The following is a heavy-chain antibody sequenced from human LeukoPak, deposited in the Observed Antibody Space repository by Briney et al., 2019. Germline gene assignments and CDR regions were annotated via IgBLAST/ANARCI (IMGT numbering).Heavy chain of an antibody. J-gene: IGHJ4*02. CDR2: ISSDGSST. CDR1: GFTFSRYW. D-gene: IGHD6-19*01. V-gene: IGHV3-74*01. Sequence: GGSLRLSCAASGFTFSRYWMHWVRQAPGEGLVWVSRISSDGSSTNYADSVRGRFTISRGNAYNTLYLQMNSPRAEDTAVYYCATREAVAAFDSWGQGTLVTVSS. CDR3: ATREAVAAFDS.